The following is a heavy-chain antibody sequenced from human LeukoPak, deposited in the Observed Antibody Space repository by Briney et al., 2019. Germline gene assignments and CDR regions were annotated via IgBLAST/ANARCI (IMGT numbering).Heavy chain of an antibody. V-gene: IGHV3-23*01. D-gene: IGHD6-19*01. CDR1: GFTFSSYA. CDR2: ISGSGGST. J-gene: IGHJ4*02. CDR3: AKGSRAVADFTASGYFDY. Sequence: PGGSPRLSCAASGFTFSSYAMSWVRQAPGKGLEWVSAISGSGGSTYYADSVKGRFTISRDNSKNTLYLQMNSLRAEDTAVYYCAKGSRAVADFTASGYFDYWGQGTLVTVSS.